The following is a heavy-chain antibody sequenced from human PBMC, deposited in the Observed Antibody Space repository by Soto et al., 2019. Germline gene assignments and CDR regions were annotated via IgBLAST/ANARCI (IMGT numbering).Heavy chain of an antibody. CDR1: GDSISSSNYF. J-gene: IGHJ4*02. CDR2: IVYSGST. CDR3: ARRYGWLYFDY. V-gene: IGHV4-39*01. D-gene: IGHD3-10*01. Sequence: SETLSLTCTVSGDSISSSNYFWGCVREAAGKGLEWIGTIVYSGSTYYNPSLTSRVTISVDTSKNQFSLKLTSVTAADTALYYCARRYGWLYFDYWGQRSLVTVSS.